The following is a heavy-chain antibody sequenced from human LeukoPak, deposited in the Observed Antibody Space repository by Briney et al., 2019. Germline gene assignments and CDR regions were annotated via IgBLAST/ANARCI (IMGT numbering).Heavy chain of an antibody. J-gene: IGHJ4*02. V-gene: IGHV3-23*01. D-gene: IGHD6-19*01. CDR1: GFTFSSYA. Sequence: GGSLRLSCAGSGFTFSSYAMNWVRQAPGKGLEWVSSISGSGDSTYYGDSLKGRFTISRDNSKNTLWLQMSSLRAEDTAIYYCARTVVGTGGQGTLVTVSS. CDR2: ISGSGDST. CDR3: ARTVVGT.